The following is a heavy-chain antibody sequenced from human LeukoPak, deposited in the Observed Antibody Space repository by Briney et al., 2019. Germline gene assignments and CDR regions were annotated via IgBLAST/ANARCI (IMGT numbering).Heavy chain of an antibody. D-gene: IGHD4-17*01. J-gene: IGHJ4*02. CDR1: GFTVSSNY. CDR2: IYSGGST. Sequence: GGSLRLSCAASGFTVSSNYMSWVRQAPGKGLEWVSVIYSGGSTYYADSVKGRFTISRDNSKNTLYLQMNSLRAEDTAVYYCAITYGDYGDPFDYWGQGTLVTVSS. CDR3: AITYGDYGDPFDY. V-gene: IGHV3-66*01.